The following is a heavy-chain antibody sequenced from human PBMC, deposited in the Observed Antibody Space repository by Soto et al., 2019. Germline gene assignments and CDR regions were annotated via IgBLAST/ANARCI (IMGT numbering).Heavy chain of an antibody. CDR2: IIPILGIA. Sequence: QVQLVQSGAEVKKPGSSVKVSCKASGGTFSSYTISWVRQAPGQGLEWMGRIIPILGIANYAQKFQGRVTTTVAKSESTADMELSSLRSVDTAVYYCASGMGYHYVDAFDLWGQGTMVTVSS. J-gene: IGHJ3*01. CDR1: GGTFSSYT. CDR3: ASGMGYHYVDAFDL. D-gene: IGHD5-18*01. V-gene: IGHV1-69*02.